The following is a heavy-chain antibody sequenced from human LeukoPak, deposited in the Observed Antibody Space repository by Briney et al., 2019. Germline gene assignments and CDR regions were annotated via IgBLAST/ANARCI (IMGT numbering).Heavy chain of an antibody. D-gene: IGHD5/OR15-5a*01. CDR2: INPSGGST. Sequence: ASVKVSCKASGYTFTSYYMHWVRQAPAQGLEWMGIINPSGGSTSYAQKFQGRVTMTRDMSTSTVYMELSSLRSEDTAVYYCAREGGVYSLDVWGKGTTVTVSS. CDR1: GYTFTSYY. J-gene: IGHJ6*04. CDR3: AREGGVYSLDV. V-gene: IGHV1-46*01.